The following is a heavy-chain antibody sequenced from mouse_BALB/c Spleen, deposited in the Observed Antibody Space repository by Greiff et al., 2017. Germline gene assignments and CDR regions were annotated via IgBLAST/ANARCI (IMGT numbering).Heavy chain of an antibody. V-gene: IGHV1-54*01. J-gene: IGHJ4*01. CDR2: INPGSGGT. CDR1: GYAFTNYL. Sequence: VQVVESGAELVRPGTSVKVSCKASGYAFTNYLIEWVKQRPGQGLEWIGVINPGSGGTNYNEKFKGKATLTADKSSSTAYMQLSSLTSDDSAVYFCASQYGNYAMDYWGQGTSVTVSS. D-gene: IGHD2-1*01. CDR3: ASQYGNYAMDY.